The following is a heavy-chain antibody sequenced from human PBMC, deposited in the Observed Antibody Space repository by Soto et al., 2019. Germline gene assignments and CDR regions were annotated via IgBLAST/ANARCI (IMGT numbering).Heavy chain of an antibody. D-gene: IGHD6-19*01. V-gene: IGHV6-1*01. J-gene: IGHJ4*02. CDR3: ARGVAGSGFDL. CDR1: GDSVSSNTVA. Sequence: QTLSLTCAISGDSVSSNTVAWNWIRSSPSRGLEWLGRTYYRSNWRHDYAVSVKSRITVNPDTSKNHFSLQLNSVTPDDTAVYYCARGVAGSGFDLWGQGTLVTVSS. CDR2: TYYRSNWRH.